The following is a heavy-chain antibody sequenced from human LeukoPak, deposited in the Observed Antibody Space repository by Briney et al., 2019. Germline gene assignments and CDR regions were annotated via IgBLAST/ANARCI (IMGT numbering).Heavy chain of an antibody. CDR1: GFTVSSNY. D-gene: IGHD3-22*01. J-gene: IGHJ4*02. CDR3: AKGGTYYYDSSGYYSYGYFDY. Sequence: GGSLRLSCAASGFTVSSNYMSWVRQAPGKGLEWVSAISGSGGSTYYADSVKGRFTISRDNSKNTLYLQMNSLRAEDTAVYYCAKGGTYYYDSSGYYSYGYFDYWGQGTLVTVSS. CDR2: ISGSGGST. V-gene: IGHV3-23*01.